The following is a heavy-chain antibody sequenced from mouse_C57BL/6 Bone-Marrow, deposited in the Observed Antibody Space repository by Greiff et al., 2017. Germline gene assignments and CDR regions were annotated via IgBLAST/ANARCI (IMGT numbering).Heavy chain of an antibody. V-gene: IGHV2-5*01. D-gene: IGHD1-1*01. J-gene: IGHJ1*03. CDR3: ANQPNYCGSSHWYFDG. CDR2: IRRGGST. CDR1: GFSLTSYG. Sequence: VQLQQSGPGLVQPSQSLSITCTVSGFSLTSYGVHWVRQSPGKGLEWLGVIRRGGSTDYNAAFMSRLSTTKDNSKSEVFFRMNSLQADDTAIYYCANQPNYCGSSHWYFDGWGTGTTVTVSS.